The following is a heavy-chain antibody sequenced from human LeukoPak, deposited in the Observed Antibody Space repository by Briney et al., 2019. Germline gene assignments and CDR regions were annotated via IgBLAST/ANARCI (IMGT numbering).Heavy chain of an antibody. CDR3: ARDNLCREWLGFCYFDY. Sequence: RAGGSLRLSCAASGFTLSSFWMSWVRQAPGKGLEWVANIKQDGNEKYYADSVKGRFTISRDNAKNSLYLQMNSLRAEDTAVYYCARDNLCREWLGFCYFDYWGQGTLVTVSS. CDR2: IKQDGNEK. V-gene: IGHV3-7*05. D-gene: IGHD3-3*01. J-gene: IGHJ4*02. CDR1: GFTLSSFW.